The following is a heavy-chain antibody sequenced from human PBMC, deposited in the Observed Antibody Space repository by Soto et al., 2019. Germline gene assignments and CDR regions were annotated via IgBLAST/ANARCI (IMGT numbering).Heavy chain of an antibody. CDR2: ISYSSSDR. CDR3: ARSRGANYYIDY. Sequence: PGGSLRLSCVASGFTFRSYTMIWVRQAPGKGLEWVSSISYSSSDRYYGDSVKGRFTISRDNAKNSLFLQINSLRAEDTAVYYCARSRGANYYIDYWGQGTPVTVSS. V-gene: IGHV3-21*01. J-gene: IGHJ4*02. CDR1: GFTFRSYT. D-gene: IGHD3-10*01.